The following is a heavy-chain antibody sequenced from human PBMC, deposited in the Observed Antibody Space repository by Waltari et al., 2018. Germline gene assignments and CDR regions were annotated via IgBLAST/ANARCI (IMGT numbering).Heavy chain of an antibody. CDR2: MYYSGST. CDR3: ARQRRGSFRIGY. CDR1: GGSISSSSYY. Sequence: QLQLQESGPGLVKPSETLSLTCTVPGGSISSSSYYWGWIRQPPGKGLEWIGSMYYSGSTYYNPSLKRRVTISVDTSKNQFSLKLSSVTAADTAVYYWARQRRGSFRIGYWGQGTLVTVSS. J-gene: IGHJ4*02. D-gene: IGHD1-26*01. V-gene: IGHV4-39*01.